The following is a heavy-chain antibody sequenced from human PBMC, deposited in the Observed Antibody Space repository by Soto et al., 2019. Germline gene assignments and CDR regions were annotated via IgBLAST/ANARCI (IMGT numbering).Heavy chain of an antibody. CDR1: GGSISSYY. CDR2: IYYSGST. CDR3: ARVDELRFDP. J-gene: IGHJ5*02. Sequence: SETLSLTCTVSGGSISSYYWSWIRQPPGKGLEWIGYIYYSGSTNYNPSLKSRVTISVDTSKNQFSLKLSSVTAADTAVYYCARVDELRFDPWGQGTLVTVSS. D-gene: IGHD1-7*01. V-gene: IGHV4-59*01.